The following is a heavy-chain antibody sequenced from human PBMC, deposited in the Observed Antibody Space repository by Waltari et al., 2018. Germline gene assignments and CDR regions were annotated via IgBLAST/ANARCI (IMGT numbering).Heavy chain of an antibody. V-gene: IGHV4-4*02. D-gene: IGHD2-2*01. Sequence: QVQLQESGQGLVKPSGTLSLTCAVSGDSISGNYWWSWVRQSPEKGLEWIGQVHHSGKTHYNPSLQSRVTISLAKPKNQFSLNLNSVTAADTAVYYCAGDRAIGLFFDYWGRGTLVTVSS. CDR3: AGDRAIGLFFDY. CDR2: VHHSGKT. CDR1: GDSISGNYW. J-gene: IGHJ4*02.